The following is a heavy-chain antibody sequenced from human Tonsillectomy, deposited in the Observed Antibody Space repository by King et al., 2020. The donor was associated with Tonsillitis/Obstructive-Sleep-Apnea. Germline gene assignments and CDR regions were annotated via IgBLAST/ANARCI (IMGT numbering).Heavy chain of an antibody. Sequence: QLQESGPGLAKPSETLSLTCTVSGGSISSYYWSWIRQPPGKGLEWIGYMYYIGSTNYNPSLKSRVTMSVDTSKNQFSLKLSSVTAADTAVYYCASQYYYDSSGYYREYFQHWGQGTLVTVSS. J-gene: IGHJ1*01. CDR1: GGSISSYY. CDR3: ASQYYYDSSGYYREYFQH. CDR2: MYYIGST. V-gene: IGHV4-59*01. D-gene: IGHD3-22*01.